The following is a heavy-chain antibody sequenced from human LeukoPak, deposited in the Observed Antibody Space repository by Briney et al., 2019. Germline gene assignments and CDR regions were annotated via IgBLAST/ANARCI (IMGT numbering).Heavy chain of an antibody. CDR3: AGLVGRYSSGLYYYYFDY. V-gene: IGHV4-4*02. CDR2: MYLSGTT. CDR1: GDSINSLDL. J-gene: IGHJ4*02. D-gene: IGHD3-22*01. Sequence: SETLSPTCTVSGDSINSLDLWSWVRQPPGKGLEWIGEMYLSGTTHSNPSVKSRVTISIDKSKNQFFLNLSSVTAADTAVYYCAGLVGRYSSGLYYYYFDYWGQGTLVTVSS.